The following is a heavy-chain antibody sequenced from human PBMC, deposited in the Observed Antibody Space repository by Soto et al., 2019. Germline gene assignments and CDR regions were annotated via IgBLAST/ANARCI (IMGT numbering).Heavy chain of an antibody. Sequence: QLQLQESGSGLVKPSQTLSLTCAVSGGSISSGGYFWSWIRQPPGKGLARIGYIYHSGSIYYNPSLKSPVTTSVDRSKNQFSLKLSSVTAAVTAAYYCARAPDYWGQGTRVSVPS. CDR2: IYHSGSI. V-gene: IGHV4-30-2*01. CDR3: ARAPDY. CDR1: GGSISSGGYF. J-gene: IGHJ4*02.